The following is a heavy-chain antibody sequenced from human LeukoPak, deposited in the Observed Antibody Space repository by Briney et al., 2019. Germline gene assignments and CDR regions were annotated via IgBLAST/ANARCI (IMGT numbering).Heavy chain of an antibody. J-gene: IGHJ4*02. V-gene: IGHV1-2*04. CDR1: GYTFTGYY. CDR2: INPNSGGT. CDR3: ARAGRDYYDSSGYYYGFDY. Sequence: ASVKVSCKASGYTFTGYYMHWVRQAPGQGLEWMGWINPNSGGTNYAQKFQGWVTMTRDTSISTAYMELSRLRSDDTAVYYCARAGRDYYDSSGYYYGFDYWGQGTLVTVSS. D-gene: IGHD3-22*01.